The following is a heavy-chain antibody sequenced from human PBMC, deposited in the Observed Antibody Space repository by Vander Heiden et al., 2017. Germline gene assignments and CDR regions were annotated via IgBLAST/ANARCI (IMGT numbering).Heavy chain of an antibody. Sequence: QVQLQQWGAGLLKPSETLSLTCAVYGGSFSGYYWSWIRQPPGKGLEWIGEINHSGSTNYNPYLKSRVTISVDTSKNQFSLKLSSVTAADTAVYYCASSGSYYYYGMDVWGQGTTVTVSS. CDR2: INHSGST. CDR1: GGSFSGYY. D-gene: IGHD3-10*01. J-gene: IGHJ6*02. V-gene: IGHV4-34*01. CDR3: ASSGSYYYYGMDV.